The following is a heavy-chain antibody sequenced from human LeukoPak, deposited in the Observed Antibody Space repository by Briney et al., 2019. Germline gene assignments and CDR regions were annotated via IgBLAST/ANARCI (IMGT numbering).Heavy chain of an antibody. V-gene: IGHV4-59*11. J-gene: IGHJ4*02. CDR3: ARGYNWNHLDY. CDR1: GGSISSHY. Sequence: SETLSLTCTVSGGSISSHYWSWIRQPPGKGLEWIGYIYYSGSTNYNPSLKSRVTISVDTSKNQFSLKLSSVTAADTAVYYCARGYNWNHLDYWGQGTLVTVYS. CDR2: IYYSGST. D-gene: IGHD1-14*01.